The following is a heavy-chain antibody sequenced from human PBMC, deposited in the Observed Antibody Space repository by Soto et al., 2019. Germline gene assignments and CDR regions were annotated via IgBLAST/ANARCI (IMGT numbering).Heavy chain of an antibody. Sequence: ASVKVSCKASGGTFSSYAISWVRQAPGQGLEWMGGIIPIFGTANYAQKFQGRVTITADESTSTAYMELSSLRSEDTAVYYCARVGAGYCSGGSCYFGGFDRKYYDSSGQYYFDYWGQGTLVTVPS. CDR2: IIPIFGTA. CDR3: ARVGAGYCSGGSCYFGGFDRKYYDSSGQYYFDY. V-gene: IGHV1-69*13. J-gene: IGHJ4*02. CDR1: GGTFSSYA. D-gene: IGHD2-15*01.